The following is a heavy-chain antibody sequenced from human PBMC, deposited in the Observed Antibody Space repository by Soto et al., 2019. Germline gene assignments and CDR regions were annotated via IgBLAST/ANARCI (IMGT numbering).Heavy chain of an antibody. D-gene: IGHD6-19*01. CDR3: AKRLSGSWYSSGWYADY. CDR1: GFTFSSYA. CDR2: ISGSGGST. Sequence: PVGSLRLSCAASGFTFSSYAMSWVRQAPGKGLEWVSAISGSGGSTYYADSVKGRFTISRDNSKNTLYLQMNSLRAEDTAVYYCAKRLSGSWYSSGWYADYWGQGTLVTVSS. J-gene: IGHJ4*02. V-gene: IGHV3-23*01.